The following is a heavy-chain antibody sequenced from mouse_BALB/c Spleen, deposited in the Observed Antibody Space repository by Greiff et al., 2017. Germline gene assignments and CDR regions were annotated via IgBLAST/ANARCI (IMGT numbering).Heavy chain of an antibody. J-gene: IGHJ4*01. CDR1: GYSFTGYF. CDR3: GSYDYDGPPYAMDY. CDR2: INPYNGDT. Sequence: DVQLQESGPELVKPGASVKISCKASGYSFTGYFMNWVKQSHGKSLEWIGRINPYNGDTFYNQKFKGKATLTVDKSSSTAHMELLSLTSEDSAVYYCGSYDYDGPPYAMDYWGQGTSVTVSS. D-gene: IGHD2-4*01. V-gene: IGHV1-37*01.